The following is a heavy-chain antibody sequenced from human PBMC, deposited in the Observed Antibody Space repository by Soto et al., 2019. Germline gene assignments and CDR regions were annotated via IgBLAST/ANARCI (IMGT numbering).Heavy chain of an antibody. CDR3: VRDGSKTLRDWFDP. CDR2: VYATGTT. CDR1: GGSISKFY. V-gene: IGHV4-4*07. D-gene: IGHD3-10*01. J-gene: IGHJ5*02. Sequence: SETLSLTCSVSGGSISKFYWSWIRKTAGKGLEWMGRVYATGTTDYNPSLRSRVTMSVDISRKTFSLRLTSVTAADTGMYYCVRDGSKTLRDWFDPWGQGKLVTVSS.